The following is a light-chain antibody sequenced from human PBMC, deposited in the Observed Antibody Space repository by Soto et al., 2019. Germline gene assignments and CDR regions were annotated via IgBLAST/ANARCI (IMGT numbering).Light chain of an antibody. CDR3: QQLNSDWYA. Sequence: DIQLTQSPSFLSASVGDRVTITCRASQGISTYLAWYLQRPGKAPKLLIYGASTLQSGVPSRFSGSGSGTEFTLTISSLQPEDFGNYYCQQLNSDWYAFGQGTTLEIK. CDR2: GAS. J-gene: IGKJ2*01. V-gene: IGKV1-9*01. CDR1: QGISTY.